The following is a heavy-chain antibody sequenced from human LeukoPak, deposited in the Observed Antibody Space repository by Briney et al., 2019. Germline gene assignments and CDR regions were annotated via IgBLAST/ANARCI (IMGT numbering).Heavy chain of an antibody. CDR2: ISPNSGGT. D-gene: IGHD1-26*01. J-gene: IGHJ3*02. CDR1: GYTFTGYY. CDR3: ARDRSFGRGSYLGRGAFDI. V-gene: IGHV1-2*02. Sequence: ASVKVSCKASGYTFTGYYMHWVRQAPGQGLEWMGWISPNSGGTNYAQKFQGRVTMTRDTSISTAYMELRSLRSDDTAVYYCARDRSFGRGSYLGRGAFDIWGQGTMVTVSS.